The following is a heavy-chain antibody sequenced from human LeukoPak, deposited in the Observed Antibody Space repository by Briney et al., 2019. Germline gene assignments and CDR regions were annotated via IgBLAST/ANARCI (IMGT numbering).Heavy chain of an antibody. CDR3: AKDRRLWFGELLYYFDY. J-gene: IGHJ4*02. CDR1: GFTFSRYA. Sequence: PGGSLRLSCAASGFTFSRYAMSWVRQAPGKGLEWVSAISGSGGSTYYADSVKGRFTISRDNSKNTLYLQMNSLRAEDTAVYYCAKDRRLWFGELLYYFDYWGQGTLVTVSS. D-gene: IGHD3-10*01. V-gene: IGHV3-23*01. CDR2: ISGSGGST.